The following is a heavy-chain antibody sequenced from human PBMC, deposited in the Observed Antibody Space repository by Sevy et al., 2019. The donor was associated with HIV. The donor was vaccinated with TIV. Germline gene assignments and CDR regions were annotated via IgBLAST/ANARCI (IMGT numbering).Heavy chain of an antibody. CDR1: GFSFSSYW. J-gene: IGHJ4*02. D-gene: IGHD3-22*01. V-gene: IGHV3-7*03. Sequence: GGSLRLSCAASGFSFSSYWMHWVRQAPGKGLEWVANIKQDESEKYYAATVKGRFNISRDNAKNSVYLQMNNLRPEDTAIYYCAGGNSGSFDYWCQGTLFTVSS. CDR2: IKQDESEK. CDR3: AGGNSGSFDY.